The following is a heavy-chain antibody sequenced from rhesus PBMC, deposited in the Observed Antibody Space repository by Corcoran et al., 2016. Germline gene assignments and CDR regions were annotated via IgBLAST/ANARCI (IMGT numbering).Heavy chain of an antibody. V-gene: IGHV3-30*02. Sequence: EVQLVESGGGLVQPGGSLRLSCAASGFTFSNSWMSWFRQAQGMGLECVASIKRKADGDTADYAASVKVKFNISRDDSKNTLYLQMNSLKTEDTAVYYCTTSTPFYFDYWGQGVLVTVSS. CDR2: IKRKADGDTA. J-gene: IGHJ4*01. CDR1: GFTFSNSW. CDR3: TTSTPFYFDY.